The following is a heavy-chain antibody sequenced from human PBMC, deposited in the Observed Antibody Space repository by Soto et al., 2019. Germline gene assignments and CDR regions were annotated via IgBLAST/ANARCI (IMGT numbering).Heavy chain of an antibody. CDR1: GGSISSGDYY. V-gene: IGHV4-30-4*02. CDR2: IYYSGST. Sequence: PSETLSLTCTVSGGSISSGDYYWSWIRQPPGKGLEWIGYIYYSGSTYYNPSLKSRVTISVDTSKNQFSLRSEDTAVYYCARDHSYGSGLDYWGQGTLVTVSS. J-gene: IGHJ4*02. D-gene: IGHD3-10*01. CDR3: ARDHSYGSGLDY.